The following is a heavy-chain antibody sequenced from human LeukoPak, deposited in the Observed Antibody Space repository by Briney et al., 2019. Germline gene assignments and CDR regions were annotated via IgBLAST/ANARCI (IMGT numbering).Heavy chain of an antibody. Sequence: ASVRVSCKASGYTFTSYYMNWVRQAPGQGLEWMGMLNPSGGSTNYAQKFQGRVTVTRDTSTSTVYMELSSLRSEDTAVYYCARGSINYNSGGYYDNPPLDYWGQGTLVTVSS. CDR1: GYTFTSYY. J-gene: IGHJ4*02. D-gene: IGHD3-22*01. CDR2: LNPSGGST. V-gene: IGHV1-46*01. CDR3: ARGSINYNSGGYYDNPPLDY.